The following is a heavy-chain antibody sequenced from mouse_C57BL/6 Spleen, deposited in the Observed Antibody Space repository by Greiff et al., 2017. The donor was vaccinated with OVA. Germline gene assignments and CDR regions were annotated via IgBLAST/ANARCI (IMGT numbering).Heavy chain of an antibody. D-gene: IGHD4-1*01. Sequence: QVQLQQSGAELVRPGASVKLSCKASGYTFTDYYINWVKQRPGQGLEWIARIYPGSGNTYYNEKFKGKATLTAEKSSSTAYMQLSSLTSEDSAVYFCARCGTEEGYWGQGTTLTVSS. J-gene: IGHJ2*01. V-gene: IGHV1-76*01. CDR1: GYTFTDYY. CDR2: IYPGSGNT. CDR3: ARCGTEEGY.